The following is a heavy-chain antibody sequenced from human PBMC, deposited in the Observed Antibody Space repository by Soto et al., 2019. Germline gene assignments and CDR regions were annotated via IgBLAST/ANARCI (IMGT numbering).Heavy chain of an antibody. CDR3: VRHNGRVVAATDNHFDP. CDR2: ISGSGRTT. Sequence: GGSLRLSCAASGFTFSRYPMTWVRQAPGKGLEWVSDISGSGRTTEYADSVKGRFTISRDNSKNTLYLEMNSLRVEDTAVYYCVRHNGRVVAATDNHFDPWGQGALVTVSS. V-gene: IGHV3-23*01. J-gene: IGHJ5*02. CDR1: GFTFSRYP. D-gene: IGHD2-15*01.